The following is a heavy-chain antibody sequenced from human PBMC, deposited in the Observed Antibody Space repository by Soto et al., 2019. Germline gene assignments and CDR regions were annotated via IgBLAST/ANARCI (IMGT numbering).Heavy chain of an antibody. CDR1: GGSISSYY. D-gene: IGHD3-10*01. Sequence: PSETLSLTCTVSGGSISSYYWSWIRQRPGKGLEWIGYIYYSGSTNYNPSLKSRVTISVDTSKNQFSLKLSSVTAADTAVYYCAKFEMGMVRGVKPYYMDVWGKGTTVTVSS. V-gene: IGHV4-59*01. J-gene: IGHJ6*03. CDR3: AKFEMGMVRGVKPYYMDV. CDR2: IYYSGST.